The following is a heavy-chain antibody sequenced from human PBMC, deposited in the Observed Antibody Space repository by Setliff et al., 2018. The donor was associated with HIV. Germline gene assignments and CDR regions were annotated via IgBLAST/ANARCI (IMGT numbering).Heavy chain of an antibody. D-gene: IGHD2-2*01. CDR3: ARTRGYCSATSCYALRGPDY. CDR2: INHTGST. V-gene: IGHV4-34*01. CDR1: GGSFSGYY. Sequence: SETLSLTCAVYGGSFSGYYWSWIRQSPGKGLEWIGEINHTGSTNYIPSLKSRLTLSVDTSKNQFSLKLSSVTAADTAVYYCARTRGYCSATSCYALRGPDYWGQGTLVTVSS. J-gene: IGHJ4*02.